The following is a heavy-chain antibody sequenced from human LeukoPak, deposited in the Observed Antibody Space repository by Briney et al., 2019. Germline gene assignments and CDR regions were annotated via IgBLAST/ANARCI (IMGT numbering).Heavy chain of an antibody. J-gene: IGHJ4*02. Sequence: ASVKVSCTASGYTFSRYGISWVRQAPGQGLEWMGWISAYYGTTKYAQRLQGRVTMTTDTSTSTAYMELRSLRSDDAAVYYCAGDYDGSAYWVYWGQGTLVTVSS. CDR2: ISAYYGTT. CDR1: GYTFSRYG. V-gene: IGHV1-18*01. D-gene: IGHD3-22*01. CDR3: AGDYDGSAYWVY.